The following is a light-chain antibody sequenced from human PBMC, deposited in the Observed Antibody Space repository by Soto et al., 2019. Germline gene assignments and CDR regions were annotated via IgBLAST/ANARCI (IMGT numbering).Light chain of an antibody. CDR2: DAS. CDR3: QQYESTPPT. Sequence: EIVLTQSPATLSLSPGERATLSCRASQSLSNFLAWYQQKPGQAPRLLIYDASNRATGIPVRFSGSGSGTDFTLTISSLEPEDFAVYYCQQYESTPPTFGQGTKLEIK. J-gene: IGKJ2*01. CDR1: QSLSNF. V-gene: IGKV3-11*01.